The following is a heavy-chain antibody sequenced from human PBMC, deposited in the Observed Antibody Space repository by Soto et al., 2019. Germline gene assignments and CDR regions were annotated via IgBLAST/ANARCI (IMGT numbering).Heavy chain of an antibody. V-gene: IGHV1-24*01. Sequence: GASVKVSCTVSGYTLTELSMHWVRQAPGKGLEWMGGFDPEDGETIYAQKFQGRVTMTEDTSTDTAYMELSSLRSEDTAVYYCATDLPGIAAAGVNWFDPWGQGTLVTVSS. CDR3: ATDLPGIAAAGVNWFDP. J-gene: IGHJ5*02. CDR2: FDPEDGET. CDR1: GYTLTELS. D-gene: IGHD6-13*01.